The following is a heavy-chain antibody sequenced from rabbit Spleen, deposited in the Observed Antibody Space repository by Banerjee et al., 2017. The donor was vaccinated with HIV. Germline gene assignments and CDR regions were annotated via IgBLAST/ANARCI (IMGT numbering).Heavy chain of an antibody. J-gene: IGHJ3*01. CDR3: ARDTGSSFSSYGMDL. D-gene: IGHD8-1*01. CDR2: INAITGKA. Sequence: QEQLEESGGGLVKPEGSLTLTCKASGVSFSNKAVMCWVRQAPGKGLDWIACINAITGKAVYANWAKGRSTFSKTSSTTVTLQMTSLTAADTATYFCARDTGSSFSSYGMDLWGQGTLVTVS. CDR1: GVSFSNKAV. V-gene: IGHV1S45*01.